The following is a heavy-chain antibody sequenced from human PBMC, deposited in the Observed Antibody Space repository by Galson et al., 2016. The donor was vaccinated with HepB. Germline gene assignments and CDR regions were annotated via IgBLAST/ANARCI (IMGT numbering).Heavy chain of an antibody. CDR3: AKDRSYGYFGSGGMDV. V-gene: IGHV3-30*18. D-gene: IGHD3-10*01. CDR1: GFTFSSYG. Sequence: LSCAASGFTFSSYGMHWVRQAPGKGLEWVAVISYDGSNKYYADSVKGRFTISRDNSKNTLYLQMNSLRAEDTAVYYCAKDRSYGYFGSGGMDVWGQGTTVTVSS. J-gene: IGHJ6*02. CDR2: ISYDGSNK.